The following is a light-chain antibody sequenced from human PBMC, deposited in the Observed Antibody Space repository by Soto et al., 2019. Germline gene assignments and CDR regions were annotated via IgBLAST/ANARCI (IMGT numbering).Light chain of an antibody. CDR2: AAS. Sequence: DIQMTQSPSSLSASVGDRVTITCRASQSISSYLNWYKQKPGKAPKLLIYAASSLQRGVPSRFSGSGSGTDFTPTIISLQPEDFATYYYQQSYSTPYTFGQETKLEIK. CDR1: QSISSY. V-gene: IGKV1-39*01. CDR3: QQSYSTPYT. J-gene: IGKJ2*01.